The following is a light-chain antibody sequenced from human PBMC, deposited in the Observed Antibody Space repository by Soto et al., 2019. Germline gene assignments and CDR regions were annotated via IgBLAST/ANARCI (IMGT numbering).Light chain of an antibody. V-gene: IGLV1-44*01. Sequence: QSVLTQPPSASGTPGQRVTISCSGSSSNIGRDIVNWYQQLPGTAPKVLIYSNNQRPSGVPDRFSGSKSGTSASLAISGLQSEDEADYYCASWDGSLNGWVFGGGTKLTVL. CDR1: SSNIGRDI. CDR2: SNN. CDR3: ASWDGSLNGWV. J-gene: IGLJ3*02.